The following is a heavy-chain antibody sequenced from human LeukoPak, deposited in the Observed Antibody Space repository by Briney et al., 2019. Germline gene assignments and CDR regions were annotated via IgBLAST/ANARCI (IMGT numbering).Heavy chain of an antibody. CDR2: IYYSGSS. V-gene: IGHV4-59*11. J-gene: IGHJ4*02. Sequence: SETLSLTCTVSGGSLRSHYWSWIRQPPGKGLEWIGYIYYSGSSNHNPSLKSRVTISVDTSNNRFSLKVTSVTAADTAVYYCARGTDMTPISGYYSFVYWGQGTLVSVSS. CDR1: GGSLRSHY. CDR3: ARGTDMTPISGYYSFVY. D-gene: IGHD5-12*01.